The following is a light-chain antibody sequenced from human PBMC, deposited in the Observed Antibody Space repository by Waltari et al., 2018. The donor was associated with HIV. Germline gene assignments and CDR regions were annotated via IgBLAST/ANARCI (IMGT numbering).Light chain of an antibody. CDR2: EDS. CDR3: DSTDSSGNQGV. CDR1: ALPKKY. Sequence: SYELTQPPSVSVSPGQTARITCSGDALPKKYAYWYQQKSGQAPVLVIYEDSKRPSGIPERLAGSRLGRRATLTISGGQVEDEADYYCDSTDSSGNQGVFGGGTKRTVL. J-gene: IGLJ3*02. V-gene: IGLV3-10*01.